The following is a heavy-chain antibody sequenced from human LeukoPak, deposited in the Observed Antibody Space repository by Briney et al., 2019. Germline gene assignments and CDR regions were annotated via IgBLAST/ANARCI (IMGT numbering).Heavy chain of an antibody. CDR3: ARGFGYSGYCTNGVCKVFDY. D-gene: IGHD2-8*01. CDR2: IKSNTDGGTT. Sequence: GGSLRLSCAASGFTFSNAWMSWVHQAPGKGLEWVGRIKSNTDGGTTDYAAPVKGRFTISRDDSKNTLYLQMNSLRAEDTAVYYCARGFGYSGYCTNGVCKVFDYWGQGTLVTVSS. J-gene: IGHJ4*02. V-gene: IGHV3-15*01. CDR1: GFTFSNAW.